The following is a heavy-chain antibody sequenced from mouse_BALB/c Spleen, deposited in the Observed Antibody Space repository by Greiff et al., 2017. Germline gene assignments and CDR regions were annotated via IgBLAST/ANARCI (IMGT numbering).Heavy chain of an antibody. CDR1: GFSLTSYG. J-gene: IGHJ3*01. Sequence: QVQLQQSGPGLVAPSQSLSITCTVSGFSLTSYGVHWVRQPPGKGLEWLGVIWAGGSTNYNSALMSRLSISKDNSKSQVFLKMNSLQTDETAMYYCARDEGGAYWGQGTLVTVSA. D-gene: IGHD1-1*02. V-gene: IGHV2-9*02. CDR2: IWAGGST. CDR3: ARDEGGAY.